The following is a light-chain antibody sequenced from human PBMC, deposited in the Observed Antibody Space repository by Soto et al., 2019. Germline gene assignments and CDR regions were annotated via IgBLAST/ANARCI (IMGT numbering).Light chain of an antibody. CDR3: AAWYDSLNGYV. CDR2: SNI. V-gene: IGLV1-44*01. Sequence: QSVLTQPPSASGTPGQRVTISCSGTTSNIGSNPVNWYQQLPGTAPKLLIYSNIQRPSGVPDRLSGSKSGTSASLAIRGLQSEDEADYYCAAWYDSLNGYVFGTGTKLTV. J-gene: IGLJ1*01. CDR1: TSNIGSNP.